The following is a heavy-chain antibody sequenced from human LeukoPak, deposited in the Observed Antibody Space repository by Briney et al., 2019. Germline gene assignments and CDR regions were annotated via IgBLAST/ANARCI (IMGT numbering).Heavy chain of an antibody. J-gene: IGHJ3*02. D-gene: IGHD5-12*01. Sequence: ASVKVSCKASGYTFTSYAISWVRQAPGQGLEWMGWVSAYNGNTNYAQKLQGRVTMTTDTSTSTAYMELRSLRSDDTAVYYCARDSNTVATIYAFDIWGQGTMVTVSS. V-gene: IGHV1-18*01. CDR3: ARDSNTVATIYAFDI. CDR2: VSAYNGNT. CDR1: GYTFTSYA.